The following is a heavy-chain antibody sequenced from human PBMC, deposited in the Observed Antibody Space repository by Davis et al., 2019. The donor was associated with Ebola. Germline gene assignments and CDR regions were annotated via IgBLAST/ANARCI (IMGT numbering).Heavy chain of an antibody. CDR3: ASFMVRGVYDAFDI. CDR2: ISSSSSYI. D-gene: IGHD3-10*01. Sequence: GESLKLSCAASGFTFSSYSMNWVRQAPGKGLEWVSSISSSSSYIYYADSVKGRFTISRDNAKNSLYLQMNSLRAEDTAVYYCASFMVRGVYDAFDIWGQGTMVTVSS. J-gene: IGHJ3*02. CDR1: GFTFSSYS. V-gene: IGHV3-21*01.